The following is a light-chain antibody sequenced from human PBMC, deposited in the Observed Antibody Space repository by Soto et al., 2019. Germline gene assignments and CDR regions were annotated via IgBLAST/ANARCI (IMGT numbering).Light chain of an antibody. CDR1: SSDVGGYDY. J-gene: IGLJ1*01. Sequence: QSVLTQPASVSVSPGQSITISCTGTSSDVGGYDYVSWYQLHPGKAPKLMVFEVSNRPSGVSYRFSGSKSGNTASLTISGLQAEDEADYFCSSYSISTAYLFGTGTKV. CDR3: SSYSISTAYL. V-gene: IGLV2-14*01. CDR2: EVS.